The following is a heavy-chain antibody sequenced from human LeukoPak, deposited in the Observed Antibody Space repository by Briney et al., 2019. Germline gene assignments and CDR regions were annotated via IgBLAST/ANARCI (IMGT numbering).Heavy chain of an antibody. CDR3: ARDSVRFLEWLGLDFDY. CDR1: GYTFTSYG. V-gene: IGHV1-18*01. Sequence: ASVKVSCKASGYTFTSYGISWVRQAPGQGLEWMGWISAYNGNTNYAQKLQGRVTMTTDTSTSTAYMELRSLRSDGTAVYYCARDSVRFLEWLGLDFDYWGQGTLVTVSS. D-gene: IGHD3-3*01. J-gene: IGHJ4*02. CDR2: ISAYNGNT.